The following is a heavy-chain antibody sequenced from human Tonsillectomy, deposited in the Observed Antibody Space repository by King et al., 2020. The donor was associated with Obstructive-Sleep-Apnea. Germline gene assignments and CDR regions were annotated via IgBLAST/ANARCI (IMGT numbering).Heavy chain of an antibody. J-gene: IGHJ4*02. CDR2: IGGSGSST. D-gene: IGHD3-9*01. CDR3: AKYHYDILTGYYRGFFDY. CDR1: GFTFSSYA. V-gene: IGHV3-23*04. Sequence: VQLVESGGGLVQPGGSLTLSCAASGFTFSSYAMSWVRQAPGKGLEWFAAIGGSGSSTYYADSVKGRFTISRDNSKNTLYLQMNSLRAEDTAVYYCAKYHYDILTGYYRGFFDYWGQGTLVTVSS.